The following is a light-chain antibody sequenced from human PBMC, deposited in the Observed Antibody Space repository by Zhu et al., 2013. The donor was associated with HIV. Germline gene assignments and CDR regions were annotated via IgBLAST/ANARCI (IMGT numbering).Light chain of an antibody. CDR3: QRFGSSYTWT. CDR2: GAS. Sequence: EIVLTQSPGTLSLSPGERATLSCRASQSVSSSYLAWYQQKPGQAPRLLIYGASSRATGIPDRFSGGGSGTVFTLTITGLEPEDFGMYFCQRFGSSYTWTFGQGTNVEIK. CDR1: QSVSSSY. J-gene: IGKJ1*01. V-gene: IGKV3-20*01.